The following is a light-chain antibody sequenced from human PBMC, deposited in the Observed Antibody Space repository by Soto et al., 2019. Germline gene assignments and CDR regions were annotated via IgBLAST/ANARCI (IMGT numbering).Light chain of an antibody. CDR3: LQDINYPWT. V-gene: IGKV1-6*01. CDR2: GAS. Sequence: IQMTQSPSSLSASVGDRVTISCRASQGIGNALGWYQQIPGKPPKVLIYGASNLQSGVPPRFSGSGSGTDFTLAISSLQPEDSATYYCLQDINYPWTFGQGTKVDIK. CDR1: QGIGNA. J-gene: IGKJ1*01.